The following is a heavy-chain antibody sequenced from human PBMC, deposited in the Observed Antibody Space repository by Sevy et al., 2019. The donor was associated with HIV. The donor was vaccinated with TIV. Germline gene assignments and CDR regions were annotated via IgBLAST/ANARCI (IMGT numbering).Heavy chain of an antibody. Sequence: GGSLRLSCAASGFAFSNYYAMYWVRQAPGRGLKWVALVSYDGNDKYYADSVKGRFTISRDNFKNTLYLQMNSLTAEYTDVYYCARPRANYAENYFFYAMDVWGQGTTVTVSS. CDR2: VSYDGNDK. V-gene: IGHV3-30-3*01. D-gene: IGHD4-17*01. CDR1: GFAFSNYYA. CDR3: ARPRANYAENYFFYAMDV. J-gene: IGHJ6*02.